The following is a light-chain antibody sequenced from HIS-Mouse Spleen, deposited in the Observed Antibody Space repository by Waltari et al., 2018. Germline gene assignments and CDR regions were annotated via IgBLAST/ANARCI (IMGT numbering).Light chain of an antibody. CDR2: EGS. J-gene: IGLJ3*02. V-gene: IGLV2-23*01. CDR3: CSYAGSSTWV. Sequence: SPGQSITISCTGTSSDVGSYNLVSWYQQHPGKAPKLMIYEGSKRPSGVSNRFSGSKSGNTASLTISGLQAEYEADYYCCSYAGSSTWVFGGGTKLTVL. CDR1: SSDVGSYNL.